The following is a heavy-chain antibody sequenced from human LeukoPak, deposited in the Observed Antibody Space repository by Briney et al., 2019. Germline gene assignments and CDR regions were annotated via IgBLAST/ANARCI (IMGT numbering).Heavy chain of an antibody. CDR1: GFAFSNYG. CDR3: AKYHLGILTGYSVFDY. V-gene: IGHV3-23*01. CDR2: ITGSGGTT. Sequence: GGTLRLSCAASGFAFSNYGMNWVRQAPGKGLEWVSGITGSGGTTYYADSVKGRFTISRDNSKNTLYLQMNSLRAEDTAVYYCAKYHLGILTGYSVFDYWGQGTPVTVSS. D-gene: IGHD3-9*01. J-gene: IGHJ4*02.